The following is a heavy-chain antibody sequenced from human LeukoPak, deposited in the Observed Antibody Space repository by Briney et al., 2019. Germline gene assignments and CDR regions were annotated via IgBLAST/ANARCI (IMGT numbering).Heavy chain of an antibody. CDR2: ISFDGTNK. J-gene: IGHJ4*02. CDR3: VRSSGGTCYSFPSGY. CDR1: GFTFSSYA. D-gene: IGHD2-15*01. Sequence: GGSLRLSCAASGFTFSSYAMHWVRQAPGKGLEWVAVISFDGTNKYYADSVKGRFTISRDNSKNTLYLQMNSLRAEDRAKYYCVRSSGGTCYSFPSGYWGQGTLVTVSS. V-gene: IGHV3-30-3*02.